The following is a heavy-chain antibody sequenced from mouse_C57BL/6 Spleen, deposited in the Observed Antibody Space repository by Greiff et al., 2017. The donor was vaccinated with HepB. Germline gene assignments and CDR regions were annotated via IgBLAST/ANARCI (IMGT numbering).Heavy chain of an antibody. Sequence: QVQLQQPGAELVRPGSSVKLSCKASGYTFTSYWMHWVKQRPIQGLEWIGNIDPSDSETHYNQKFKDKATLTVDKSSSTAYMQLSSLTSEDSAVYYCARVKKTAQAFDYWGQGTTLTVSS. CDR3: ARVKKTAQAFDY. CDR1: GYTFTSYW. V-gene: IGHV1-52*01. J-gene: IGHJ2*01. D-gene: IGHD3-2*02. CDR2: IDPSDSET.